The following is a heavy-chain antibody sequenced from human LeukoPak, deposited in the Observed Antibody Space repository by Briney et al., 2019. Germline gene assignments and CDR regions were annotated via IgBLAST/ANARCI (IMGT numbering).Heavy chain of an antibody. Sequence: SETLSLTCTVSGGSISSGSYYWSWIRQPAGKGLEWIGRIYTSGSTNYNPSLKSRVTISVDTSKNQFSLKLSSVTAADTAMYYRARLAGYYFDYWGQRALCTVSS. CDR2: IYTSGST. D-gene: IGHD3-10*01. J-gene: IGHJ4*02. CDR3: ARLAGYYFDY. V-gene: IGHV4-61*02. CDR1: GGSISSGSYY.